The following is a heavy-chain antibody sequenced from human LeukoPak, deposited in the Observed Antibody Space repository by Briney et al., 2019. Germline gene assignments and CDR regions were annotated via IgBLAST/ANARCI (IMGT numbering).Heavy chain of an antibody. Sequence: PSETLSLTCTVSGGSISSYYWSWIRQPPGKGLEWIGYIYYSGSTAYNPSLRSRVTISVDTSKNQFSLKLSSVTAADTAVYYCARPDSSAWYLDYWGQGTLVTVSS. CDR2: IYYSGST. CDR3: ARPDSSAWYLDY. CDR1: GGSISSYY. D-gene: IGHD6-19*01. V-gene: IGHV4-59*08. J-gene: IGHJ4*02.